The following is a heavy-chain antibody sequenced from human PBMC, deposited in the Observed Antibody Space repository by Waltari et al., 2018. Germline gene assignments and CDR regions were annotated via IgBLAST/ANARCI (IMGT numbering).Heavy chain of an antibody. D-gene: IGHD6-13*01. Sequence: QVHVVESGGGVVQPGGSLRLSCAASGFTLGNYGMPWVRQAQGKGLEWVEVIQYDGSIKNYADSVKGRFTISRENSKNTLYLEMKSLRAEDTAVYYCAREYSRICFHALDGWGQGTAVTVSS. V-gene: IGHV3-33*05. J-gene: IGHJ6*02. CDR1: GFTLGNYG. CDR3: AREYSRICFHALDG. CDR2: IQYDGSIK.